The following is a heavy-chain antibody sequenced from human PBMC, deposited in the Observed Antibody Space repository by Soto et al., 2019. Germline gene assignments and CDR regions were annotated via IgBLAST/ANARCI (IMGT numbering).Heavy chain of an antibody. J-gene: IGHJ5*02. CDR2: VRGSGSST. CDR3: TRDHGGFSNRFDP. D-gene: IGHD3-3*01. CDR1: GITFDTYA. V-gene: IGHV3-23*01. Sequence: GGSLRLSCAASGITFDTYAMNWVRQAPGKGLEWVSGVRGSGSSTYYADSVRGRFTISRDDSKNTVYLQMNSLRAEDTAVYYWTRDHGGFSNRFDPWGQGTLVTVSS.